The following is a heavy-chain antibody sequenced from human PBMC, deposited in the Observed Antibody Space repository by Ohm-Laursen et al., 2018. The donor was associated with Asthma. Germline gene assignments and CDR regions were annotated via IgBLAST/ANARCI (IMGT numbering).Heavy chain of an antibody. CDR2: IRGSGDTT. Sequence: SLRLSCAASGFTFSSYSMNWVRQAPGKGLEWVSAIRGSGDTTHYTDFVKGRFTISRDSSENTLYLHTNNLRAEDTAAYYCAKASTFSTGYYFDFWGQGTLVTVPS. CDR3: AKASTFSTGYYFDF. D-gene: IGHD2-2*01. V-gene: IGHV3-23*01. CDR1: GFTFSSYS. J-gene: IGHJ4*02.